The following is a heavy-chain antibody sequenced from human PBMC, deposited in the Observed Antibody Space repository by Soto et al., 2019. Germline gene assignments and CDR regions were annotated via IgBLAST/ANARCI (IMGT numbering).Heavy chain of an antibody. CDR2: IYHSGST. V-gene: IGHV4-30-2*01. CDR3: AGGIAARPLGY. D-gene: IGHD6-6*01. J-gene: IGHJ4*02. Sequence: QLQLQESGSGLVKPSQTLSLTCAVSGGSISSGGYSWSWIRQPPGKGLEWIGYIYHSGSTSYNPSLKGRATISVGRPKNPFSLKLSSVTAADTAVYYCAGGIAARPLGYWGQGTLVTVSS. CDR1: GGSISSGGYS.